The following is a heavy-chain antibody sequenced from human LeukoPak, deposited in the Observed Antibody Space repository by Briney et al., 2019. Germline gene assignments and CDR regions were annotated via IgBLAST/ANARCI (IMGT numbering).Heavy chain of an antibody. J-gene: IGHJ4*02. CDR2: IYYTGAT. CDR3: AKYGGSGWVIDY. Sequence: TSETLSLTCTVSGGSISNYYWTWIRQPPGKGLEWIGYIYYTGATSYNPSLKSRVTISVDTSKNQFSLELTSVTAADTAVYYCAKYGGSGWVIDYWGQGTLVTVSS. CDR1: GGSISNYY. D-gene: IGHD6-19*01. V-gene: IGHV4-59*08.